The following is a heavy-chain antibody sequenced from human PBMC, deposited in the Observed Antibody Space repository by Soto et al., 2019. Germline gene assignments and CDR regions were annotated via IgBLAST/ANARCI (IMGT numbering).Heavy chain of an antibody. Sequence: GESLKISCKGSGYSFTSYWISWVRQMPEKGLEWMGRIDPSDSYTNYSPSFQGHVTISADKSISTAYLQWSSLKASDTAMYYCARLECSGGSCYFYFDYWGQGTLVTVSS. D-gene: IGHD2-15*01. V-gene: IGHV5-10-1*01. CDR3: ARLECSGGSCYFYFDY. J-gene: IGHJ4*02. CDR2: IDPSDSYT. CDR1: GYSFTSYW.